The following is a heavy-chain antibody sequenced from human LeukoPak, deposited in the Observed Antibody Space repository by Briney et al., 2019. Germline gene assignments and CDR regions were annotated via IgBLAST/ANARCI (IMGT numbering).Heavy chain of an antibody. J-gene: IGHJ4*02. CDR2: ISSSGSTI. CDR3: ASVDTAVVIDY. D-gene: IGHD5-18*01. Sequence: GGSLRLSCAASGFTFSDYYMSWIRQAPGKGLEWVSYISSSGSTIYYADSVKGRFTISRDNAKNSLYLQMNSLRAEDAAVYYCASVDTAVVIDYWGQGTLVTVSS. CDR1: GFTFSDYY. V-gene: IGHV3-11*01.